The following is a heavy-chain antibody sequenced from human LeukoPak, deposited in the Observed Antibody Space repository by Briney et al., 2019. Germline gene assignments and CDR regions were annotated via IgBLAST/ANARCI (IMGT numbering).Heavy chain of an antibody. CDR3: AKEPAYYVDY. Sequence: GGSLRLPCAASGFTFDDYAMHWVRQAPGKGLEWVSGISWNSGSIGYADSVKGRFTISRDNAKNSLYLQMNSLRAEDTAVYYCAKEPAYYVDYWGQGTLVTVSS. CDR1: GFTFDDYA. CDR2: ISWNSGSI. V-gene: IGHV3-9*01. J-gene: IGHJ4*02. D-gene: IGHD3-10*01.